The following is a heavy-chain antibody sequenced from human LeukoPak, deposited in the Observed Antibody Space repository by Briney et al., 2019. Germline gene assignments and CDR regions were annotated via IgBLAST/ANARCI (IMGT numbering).Heavy chain of an antibody. D-gene: IGHD2-2*01. CDR2: INWNGGST. J-gene: IGHJ4*02. V-gene: IGHV3-20*04. CDR1: GFTFDDYG. CDR3: XRRGYCSSTSCYYEGATDY. Sequence: PGGSLRLSCAASGFTFDDYGMSWVRQAPGKGLEWVSGINWNGGSTGYADSVKGRFTISRDNAKNSLYLQMNSLRAEDTALYYXXRRGYCSSTSCYYEGATDYWGQGTLVTVSS.